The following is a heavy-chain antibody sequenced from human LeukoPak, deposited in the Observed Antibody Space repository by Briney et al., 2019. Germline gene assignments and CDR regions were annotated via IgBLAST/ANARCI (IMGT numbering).Heavy chain of an antibody. D-gene: IGHD6-13*01. CDR1: GYTFTSYY. CDR2: INPSGGST. Sequence: ASVKVSCKASGYTFTSYYMHWVRQAPGQGLEWMGIINPSGGSTSYAQKFQGRVTMTRDTSTSTVYMELSSLRSEDTAVYYCASTVSSLDASDIWGQGTMVTVSS. J-gene: IGHJ3*02. V-gene: IGHV1-46*01. CDR3: ASTVSSLDASDI.